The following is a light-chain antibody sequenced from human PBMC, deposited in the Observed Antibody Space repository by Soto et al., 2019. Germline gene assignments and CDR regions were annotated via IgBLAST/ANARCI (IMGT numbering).Light chain of an antibody. CDR2: DAS. CDR1: QSISSK. J-gene: IGKJ1*01. Sequence: EIVMTQSPSTLSVSAGERATISCRASQSISSKLAWYQQKPGQAPRLLIYDASSRASGIPSRFSGSGSGTELTLTISSLQSEDFAVYYCQQYNNWHPWTFGQGTKVDI. V-gene: IGKV3-15*01. CDR3: QQYNNWHPWT.